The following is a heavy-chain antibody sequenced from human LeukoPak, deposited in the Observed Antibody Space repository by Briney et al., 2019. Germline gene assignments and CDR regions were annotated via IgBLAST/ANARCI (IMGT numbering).Heavy chain of an antibody. Sequence: PSETLSLTCSVSGGSISSYYWSWIRQPPGKGLEWIGYIYYSGSTNYNPSLKSRVTISVDTSKNQFSLKLSSVTAADTAVYYCARGLDILTGYSHFDYWGQGTLVTVSS. CDR3: ARGLDILTGYSHFDY. J-gene: IGHJ4*02. V-gene: IGHV4-59*01. D-gene: IGHD3-9*01. CDR2: IYYSGST. CDR1: GGSISSYY.